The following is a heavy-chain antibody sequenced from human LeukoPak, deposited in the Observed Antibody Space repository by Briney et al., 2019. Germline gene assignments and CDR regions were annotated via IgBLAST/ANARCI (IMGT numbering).Heavy chain of an antibody. D-gene: IGHD6-19*01. Sequence: PGGSLRLSRVASGFNISTYSMNWVRQTPEKGLEWISYSSGGTSTVHYTDSVKGRFTVSRDNAKESLHLQMNSLRADDTAVYYCAREVSGWRGGAFDLWGQGTMVTVSS. V-gene: IGHV3-48*04. CDR3: AREVSGWRGGAFDL. CDR2: SSGGTSTV. CDR1: GFNISTYS. J-gene: IGHJ3*01.